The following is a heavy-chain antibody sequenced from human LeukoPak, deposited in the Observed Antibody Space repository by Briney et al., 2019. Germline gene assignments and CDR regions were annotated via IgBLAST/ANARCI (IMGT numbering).Heavy chain of an antibody. J-gene: IGHJ4*02. Sequence: ASETLSLTCTVSGGSISSYYSSWIRQPPGKGLEWIGYIYYSGSTNYNPSLKSRVTISVDTSKNQFSLKLSSVTAADTAVYYCARFAATTMWGVFDYWGQGTLVTVSS. CDR3: ARFAATTMWGVFDY. CDR2: IYYSGST. D-gene: IGHD6-25*01. CDR1: GGSISSYY. V-gene: IGHV4-59*01.